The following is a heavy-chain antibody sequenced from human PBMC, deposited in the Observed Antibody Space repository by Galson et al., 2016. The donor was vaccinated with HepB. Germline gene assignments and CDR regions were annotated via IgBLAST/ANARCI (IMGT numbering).Heavy chain of an antibody. V-gene: IGHV1-18*01. CDR3: ARDANWNLDY. CDR1: GYIFTRYG. Sequence: SVKVSCKASGYIFTRYGISWVRQAPGQGLEWLGWISTNSGSTNYAQNVQDRITMTTDTSTRTVYMELSSLTSGDTAVYYCARDANWNLDYWGQGTLVTVSS. J-gene: IGHJ4*02. CDR2: ISTNSGST. D-gene: IGHD1-1*01.